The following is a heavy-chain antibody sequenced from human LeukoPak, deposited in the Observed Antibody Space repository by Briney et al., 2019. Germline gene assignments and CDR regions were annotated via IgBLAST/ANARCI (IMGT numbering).Heavy chain of an antibody. D-gene: IGHD2-21*02. CDR2: IYYSGNT. CDR1: GXSITTHY. J-gene: IGHJ4*02. Sequence: PSETLSLTCTVSGXSITTHYGNWIRQPPGKGLESIGYIYYSGNTNYNPSLKSRVTMSQDTSKNQVSLKLTSVTAADTAVYYCATGGDRRKVGYWGQGTLVTVSS. CDR3: ATGGDRRKVGY. V-gene: IGHV4-59*08.